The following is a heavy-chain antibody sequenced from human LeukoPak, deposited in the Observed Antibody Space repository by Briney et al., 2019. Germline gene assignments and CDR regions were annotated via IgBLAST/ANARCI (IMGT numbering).Heavy chain of an antibody. J-gene: IGHJ4*02. CDR1: GFIFSSYG. D-gene: IGHD3-16*01. V-gene: IGHV3-33*01. CDR3: AGSPGGFDY. CDR2: IWYDGSKK. Sequence: PGRPLRLSCAASGFIFSSYGMNWVRQAPGKGLEWVAIIWYDGSKKYYADSVKGRFTIARDNSKNTVYLQMNSLTAEDTAIYYCAGSPGGFDYWGQGTLVIVSS.